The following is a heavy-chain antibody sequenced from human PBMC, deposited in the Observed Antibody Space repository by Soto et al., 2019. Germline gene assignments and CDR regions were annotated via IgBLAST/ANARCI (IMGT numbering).Heavy chain of an antibody. J-gene: IGHJ5*02. Sequence: SETLSLTCAVSGGSISSYYWSWIRQPPGKGLEWIGYIFYSGSTNYSPSLKSRVTISVDTSKNQFSLKLSSVTAADTAVYYCARHPSDFWFDPWGQGTLVTVSS. CDR1: GGSISSYY. D-gene: IGHD2-21*02. CDR2: IFYSGST. CDR3: ARHPSDFWFDP. V-gene: IGHV4-59*08.